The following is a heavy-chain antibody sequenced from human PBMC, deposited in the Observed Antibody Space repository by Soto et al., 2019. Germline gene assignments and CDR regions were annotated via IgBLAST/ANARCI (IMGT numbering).Heavy chain of an antibody. CDR1: SDSISTSNW. J-gene: IGHJ4*02. Sequence: QVQLQESGPSGPGLVKPSGTLSLTCVVSSDSISTSNWWSWVRQPPGKGLEWIGEIFESGYTTYNPSLKSRVTISVDRSKNHLSLKMTSVTAADTAIYYCVRGVSGTTNDYWGQGTLVTVSS. D-gene: IGHD4-17*01. V-gene: IGHV4-4*02. CDR3: VRGVSGTTNDY. CDR2: IFESGYT.